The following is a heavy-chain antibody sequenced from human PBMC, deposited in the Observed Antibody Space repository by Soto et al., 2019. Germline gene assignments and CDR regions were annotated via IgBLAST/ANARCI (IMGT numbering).Heavy chain of an antibody. CDR3: ARGSGPMIEWH. Sequence: GASVKVSCKASGYTFTSYAMHWVRQAPGQRLEWMGWINAGNGNTKYSQKFQGRVTITRDTSASTAYMELSSLRSEDTAAYYCARGSGPMIEWHWGQGTLVTVSS. J-gene: IGHJ4*02. CDR2: INAGNGNT. V-gene: IGHV1-3*01. D-gene: IGHD3-22*01. CDR1: GYTFTSYA.